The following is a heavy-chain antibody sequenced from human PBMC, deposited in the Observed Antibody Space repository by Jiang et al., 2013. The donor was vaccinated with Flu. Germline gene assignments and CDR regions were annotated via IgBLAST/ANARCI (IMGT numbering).Heavy chain of an antibody. CDR2: INPNSGGT. J-gene: IGHJ6*02. CDR1: GYTFTGYY. V-gene: IGHV1-2*02. Sequence: SVKVSCKASGYTFTGYYMHWVRQAPGQGLEWMGWINPNSGGTNYAQKFQGRVTMTRDTSISTAYMELSRLRSDDTAVYYCARVPAYCGGDCYSSNYYYYYGMDVWGQGTTVTVSS. D-gene: IGHD2-21*02. CDR3: ARVPAYCGGDCYSSNYYYYYGMDV.